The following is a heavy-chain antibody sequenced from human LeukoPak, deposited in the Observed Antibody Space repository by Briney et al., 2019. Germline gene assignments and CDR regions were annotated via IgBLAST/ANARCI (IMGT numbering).Heavy chain of an antibody. Sequence: ASVTVSCKASGYTFTSYYMHWVRQAPGQGLEWMGIINPSGGSTSYAQKFQGRVTMTRDTSTSTVYMELSSLRSEDTAVYYCARGAYYYGSGSYYGSDYWGQGTLVTVSS. CDR1: GYTFTSYY. CDR3: ARGAYYYGSGSYYGSDY. D-gene: IGHD3-10*01. CDR2: INPSGGST. V-gene: IGHV1-46*01. J-gene: IGHJ4*02.